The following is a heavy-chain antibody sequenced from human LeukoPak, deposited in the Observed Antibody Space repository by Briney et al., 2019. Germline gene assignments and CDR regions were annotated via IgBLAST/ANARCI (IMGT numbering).Heavy chain of an antibody. CDR3: ARGQNLYDFWSGYIY. CDR1: GGSISSSSYY. J-gene: IGHJ4*02. Sequence: PSETLSLTCTVSGGSISSSSYYWGWIRQPPGKGLEWIGSIYYSGSTYYNPSLKSRVTISVDTSKNQFSLKLSSVTAADTAVYYCARGQNLYDFWSGYIYWGQGTLVTVSS. CDR2: IYYSGST. V-gene: IGHV4-39*07. D-gene: IGHD3-3*01.